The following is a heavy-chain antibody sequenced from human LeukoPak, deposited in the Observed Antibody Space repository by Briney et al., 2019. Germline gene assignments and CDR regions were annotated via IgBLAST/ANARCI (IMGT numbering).Heavy chain of an antibody. V-gene: IGHV1-2*02. J-gene: IGHJ6*02. CDR1: GYTFTGYY. CDR2: INPNSGGT. D-gene: IGHD6-25*01. Sequence: KPGASVKVSCKASGYTFTGYYMHWVRQAPGQGLEWMGWINPNSGGTNYAQKFQGRVTMTRDTSISTAYMELSRLRSDDTAVYYCARSPERYYYGMDVWGQGTTVTVSS. CDR3: ARSPERYYYGMDV.